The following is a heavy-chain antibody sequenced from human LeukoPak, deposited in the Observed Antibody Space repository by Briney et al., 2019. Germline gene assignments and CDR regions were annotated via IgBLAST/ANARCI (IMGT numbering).Heavy chain of an antibody. CDR1: GYTFSSYD. CDR3: ARGPGRTSITCPYYFDY. J-gene: IGHJ4*02. D-gene: IGHD2-2*01. V-gene: IGHV1-8*03. CDR2: MNPNSGNT. Sequence: ASVKVSCKASGYTFSSYDINWVRQATGQGLEWMGWMNPNSGNTGYAQKFQGRVTSTRNTSISTAYMELSGLRSEDTAVYYCARGPGRTSITCPYYFDYWGQGTLVTVSS.